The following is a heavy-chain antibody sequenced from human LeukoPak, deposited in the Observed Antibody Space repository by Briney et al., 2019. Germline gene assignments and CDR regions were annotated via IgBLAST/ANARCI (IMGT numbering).Heavy chain of an antibody. CDR1: GGSISSYY. V-gene: IGHV4-59*01. CDR2: IYYRGST. D-gene: IGHD3-9*01. CDR3: ARERAHYDILTGYYDRARGAFDI. Sequence: SETLSLTCTVSGGSISSYYWSWIRQPPGKGLEWIGYIYYRGSTNYNPSLKSRVTISVDTSKNQFSLKLSSVTAADTAVYYCARERAHYDILTGYYDRARGAFDIWGQGTMVTVSS. J-gene: IGHJ3*02.